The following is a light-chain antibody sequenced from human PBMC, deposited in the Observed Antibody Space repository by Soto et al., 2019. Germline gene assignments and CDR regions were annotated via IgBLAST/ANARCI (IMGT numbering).Light chain of an antibody. CDR1: QSVSSS. V-gene: IGKV3-15*01. J-gene: IGKJ4*01. CDR3: QQYNNWPLT. CDR2: GAS. Sequence: EIVMTQSPATLSVSPGERATLSCRASQSVSSSLGWYQQRPGQAPRLLIFGASSRATGIPARFSGSGSGTEFTLTISSLQSEDFAVYYCQQYNNWPLTFGGGTKVEIK.